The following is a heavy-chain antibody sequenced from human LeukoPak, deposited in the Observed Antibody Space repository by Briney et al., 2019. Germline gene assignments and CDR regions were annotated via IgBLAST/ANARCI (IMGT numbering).Heavy chain of an antibody. J-gene: IGHJ6*03. CDR3: ARGGAVAGYASRGGKKNRKYYMDV. CDR2: IYYSGST. D-gene: IGHD6-19*01. Sequence: PSETLSLTCTVSGGSISSSSYYWGWIRQPPGKGLEWIGSIYYSGSTNYNPSLKSRVTISVDTSKNQFSLKLSSVTAADTAVYYCARGGAVAGYASRGGKKNRKYYMDVWGKGTTVTVSS. CDR1: GGSISSSSYY. V-gene: IGHV4-39*07.